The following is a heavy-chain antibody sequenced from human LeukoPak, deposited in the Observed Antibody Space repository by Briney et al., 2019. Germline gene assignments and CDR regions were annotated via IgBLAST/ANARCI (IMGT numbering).Heavy chain of an antibody. D-gene: IGHD3-9*01. V-gene: IGHV1-18*01. J-gene: IGHJ5*02. Sequence: ASVKVSCKASGYTFTSYGISWVRQAPGQGLEWMGWISAYNGNTNYAQKLQGRVTMTTDTSTSTAYMELRSLRSDDTAVYYCARKVGYFDWFTAYRGFDPWGQGTLVTVSS. CDR3: ARKVGYFDWFTAYRGFDP. CDR2: ISAYNGNT. CDR1: GYTFTSYG.